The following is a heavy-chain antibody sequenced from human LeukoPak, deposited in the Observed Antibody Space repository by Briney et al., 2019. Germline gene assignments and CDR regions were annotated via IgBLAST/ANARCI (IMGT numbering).Heavy chain of an antibody. CDR1: GGSISSYY. V-gene: IGHV4-59*08. CDR2: IYYSGST. J-gene: IGHJ4*02. D-gene: IGHD6-13*01. Sequence: PSETLSLTCTVSGGSISSYYWSWIRQPPGTGLEWIGYIYYSGSTNYNPSLKSRVTISVDTSKNQFSLKLSSVTAADTAVYYCARHPLRSAAGSDYWGQGTLVTVSS. CDR3: ARHPLRSAAGSDY.